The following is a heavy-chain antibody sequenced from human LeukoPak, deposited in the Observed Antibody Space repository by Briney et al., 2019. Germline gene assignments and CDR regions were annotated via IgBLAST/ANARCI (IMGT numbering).Heavy chain of an antibody. J-gene: IGHJ4*02. D-gene: IGHD4-17*01. CDR3: AKDPMTTVTSSTGY. Sequence: GGSLRLSCAASGFTFSGYGMHWVRQAPGKGLEWVAVISYDGSNKYYADSVKGRFTISRDNSKNTLYLQMNSLRAEDTAVYYCAKDPMTTVTSSTGYWGQGTLVTVSS. CDR1: GFTFSGYG. V-gene: IGHV3-30*18. CDR2: ISYDGSNK.